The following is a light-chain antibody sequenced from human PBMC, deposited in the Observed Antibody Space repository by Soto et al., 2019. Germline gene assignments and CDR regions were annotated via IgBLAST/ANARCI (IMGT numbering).Light chain of an antibody. Sequence: DIVITQSPATLSSSPGERLTLTCRASQSIRSYLAWYQQKPGQSPRRLIYDASNTATGIPARFSGSASGTDFTITIRSLAHEDSAVYYCQQNSNWPTFGQGTKVDI. V-gene: IGKV3-11*01. CDR2: DAS. CDR3: QQNSNWPT. J-gene: IGKJ1*01. CDR1: QSIRSY.